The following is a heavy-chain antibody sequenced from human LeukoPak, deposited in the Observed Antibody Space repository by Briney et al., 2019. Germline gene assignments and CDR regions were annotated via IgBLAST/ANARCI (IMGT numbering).Heavy chain of an antibody. CDR1: GYTFTSYA. CDR3: ARPDSSGYYSDAFDI. D-gene: IGHD3-22*01. CDR2: INAGNGNT. Sequence: ASVKVSCKASGYTFTSYAMHWVRQAPGQRLEWMGWINAGNGNTKYSQEFQGRVTITRDKSTSTAYMELSSLRSEDTAVYYCARPDSSGYYSDAFDIWGQGTMVTVSS. J-gene: IGHJ3*02. V-gene: IGHV1-3*03.